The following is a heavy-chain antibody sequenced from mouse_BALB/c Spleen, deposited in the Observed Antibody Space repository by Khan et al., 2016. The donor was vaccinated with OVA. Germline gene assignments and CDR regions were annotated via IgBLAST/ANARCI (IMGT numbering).Heavy chain of an antibody. V-gene: IGHV9-3-1*01. Sequence: QIQLVQSGPELKKPGETVKISCKASGDTFRNYGMNWVKQAPGKGLKWMGWINTYTGEPTYADDFKGRFAFSLETSASTAYLQINNLKNEDTATYCCARPPYFSYVMVYWGQGTSVTVSS. J-gene: IGHJ4*01. CDR2: INTYTGEP. CDR1: GDTFRNYG. CDR3: ARPPYFSYVMVY. D-gene: IGHD2-10*01.